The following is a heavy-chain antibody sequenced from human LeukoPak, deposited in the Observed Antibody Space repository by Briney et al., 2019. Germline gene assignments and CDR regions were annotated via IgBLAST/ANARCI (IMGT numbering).Heavy chain of an antibody. V-gene: IGHV3-23*01. CDR3: ARGRSGYYPYYFDY. D-gene: IGHD3-22*01. CDR2: ITATGDTA. Sequence: PGGSLRLSCVASGFTFTKCAMSWIRQAPGKGLEWVAIITATGDTAYYADSVKGRFTISRDNSKNTLYLQMNSLRAEDTAVYYCARGRSGYYPYYFDYWGQGTLVTVSS. J-gene: IGHJ4*02. CDR1: GFTFTKCA.